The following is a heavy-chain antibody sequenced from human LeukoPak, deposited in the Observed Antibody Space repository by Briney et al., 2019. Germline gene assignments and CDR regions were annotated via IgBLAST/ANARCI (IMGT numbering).Heavy chain of an antibody. Sequence: PGGSLRLSCAASGFSFSSYAMRWIRQAPGKGLECVASIRDSGGSTHYADSVKGRFTISRDNSKNTLYLQMISLRAEDTAVYYCAKGMGGSGSALDYWGQGTLVTVSS. CDR1: GFSFSSYA. D-gene: IGHD3-10*01. CDR3: AKGMGGSGSALDY. V-gene: IGHV3-23*01. CDR2: IRDSGGST. J-gene: IGHJ4*02.